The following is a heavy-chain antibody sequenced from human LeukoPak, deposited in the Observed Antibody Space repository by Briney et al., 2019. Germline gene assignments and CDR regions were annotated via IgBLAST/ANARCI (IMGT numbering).Heavy chain of an antibody. V-gene: IGHV1-46*01. CDR1: GYTFSYYY. Sequence: ASVKVSCKASGYTFSYYYMHWARQAPGQGLEWMGIINPSGGSKSYAQKFQGRVTMTRDTSTSTVYMELSRLRSEDTAVYYCARGGYGDRIDYWGQGTLVSVSS. D-gene: IGHD4-17*01. CDR2: INPSGGSK. CDR3: ARGGYGDRIDY. J-gene: IGHJ4*02.